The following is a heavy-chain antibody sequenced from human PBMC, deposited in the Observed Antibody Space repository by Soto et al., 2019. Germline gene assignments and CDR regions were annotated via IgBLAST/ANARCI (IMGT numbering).Heavy chain of an antibody. V-gene: IGHV4-39*01. CDR1: GVPISSTSSF. CDR3: ARRGYGLDV. J-gene: IGHJ6*02. Sequence: QVQLQESGPRLVKPSETVSLTCSVSGVPISSTSSFWAWIRQPPGKALEWIGSTYIDGRISYKPSLESRPTISVDTSKNHFSLTMTSVTASDTALYYCARRGYGLDVWGQGTTVKVS. CDR2: TYIDGRI. D-gene: IGHD6-13*01.